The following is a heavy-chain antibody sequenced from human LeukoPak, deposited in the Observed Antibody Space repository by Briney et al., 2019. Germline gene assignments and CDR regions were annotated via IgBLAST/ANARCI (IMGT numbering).Heavy chain of an antibody. CDR1: GGFFSGYY. D-gene: IGHD5-18*01. V-gene: IGHV4-34*01. CDR3: ARVGSPVDTGRNWFDP. Sequence: KPSETLSLTCAVYGGFFSGYYWSWIRQPPGKGLEWIGEINHSGSTNYNPSLKSRVTISVDTSKNQFSLKLSSVTAADTAVYYCARVGSPVDTGRNWFDPWGQGTLVTVSS. J-gene: IGHJ5*02. CDR2: INHSGST.